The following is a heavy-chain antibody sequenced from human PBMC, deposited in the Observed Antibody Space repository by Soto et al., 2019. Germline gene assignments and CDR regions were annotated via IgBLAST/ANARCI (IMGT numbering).Heavy chain of an antibody. CDR1: GGTFSSYT. CDR3: ARDGTVTSSEDYYYMDV. CDR2: IIPILGIA. J-gene: IGHJ6*03. D-gene: IGHD4-4*01. Sequence: ASVKVSCKASGGTFSSYTISWVRQAPGQGLEWMGRIIPILGIANYAQKFQGRVTITADKSTSTAYMELSSLRSEDTAVYYCARDGTVTSSEDYYYMDVWGKGTTVTVSS. V-gene: IGHV1-69*04.